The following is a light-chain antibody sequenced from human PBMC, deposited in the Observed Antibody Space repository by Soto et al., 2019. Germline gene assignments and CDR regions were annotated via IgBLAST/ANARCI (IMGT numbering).Light chain of an antibody. CDR1: SSNIGSNT. CDR2: SNN. V-gene: IGLV1-44*01. Sequence: QSVLTQPPSASGTPGQRDTISCSGSSSNIGSNTVNWYQQLPGTAPKLLIYSNNQRPSGVPDRFSGSKSGTSASLAISGLQSEDEAYYYCATWDDSLSGPVFGGGTKLTVL. CDR3: ATWDDSLSGPV. J-gene: IGLJ2*01.